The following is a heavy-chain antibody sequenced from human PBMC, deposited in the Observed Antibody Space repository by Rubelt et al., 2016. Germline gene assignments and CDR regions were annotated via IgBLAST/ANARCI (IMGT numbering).Heavy chain of an antibody. V-gene: IGHV4-59*01. J-gene: IGHJ4*02. CDR2: IYYGGRT. Sequence: QVQLQESGPGLVKPSETLSLTCTVSGASIRSYYWSWIRQPPGKGLEWIGNIYYGGRTNYTPPRKSRVTMSVDTSTNQWSLKLGSVTAADTAVYYCASKLYDYPYYFDCWGQGTLVTVSS. D-gene: IGHD5-12*01. CDR1: GASIRSYY. CDR3: ASKLYDYPYYFDC.